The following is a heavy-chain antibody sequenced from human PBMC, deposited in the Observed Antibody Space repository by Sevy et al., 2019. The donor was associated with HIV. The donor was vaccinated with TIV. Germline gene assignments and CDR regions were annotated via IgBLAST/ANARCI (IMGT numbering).Heavy chain of an antibody. Sequence: GGSLRLSCAASGFTFSGYAMNWVRQAPGKGLEWVSSIFGDGDITYYADSVKGRFTISRDKSKNTLYLQMHSLRAEDTAVYYCAGGRYDSSGSFDAFDIWGQGTMVTVSS. J-gene: IGHJ3*02. CDR3: AGGRYDSSGSFDAFDI. CDR1: GFTFSGYA. D-gene: IGHD3-22*01. CDR2: IFGDGDIT. V-gene: IGHV3-23*01.